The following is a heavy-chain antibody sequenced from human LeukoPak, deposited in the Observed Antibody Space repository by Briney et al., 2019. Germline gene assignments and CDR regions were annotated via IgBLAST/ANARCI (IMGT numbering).Heavy chain of an antibody. CDR2: IYHSGST. Sequence: SETLSLTCAVSGGSISSSNWWSWVRQPPGKGLEWIGEIYHSGSTNYNPSLKSRITISVDTSKNQFSLKLSSVTAADTAVYYCARARVYYDSSGSDFDYWGQGTLVTVSS. CDR1: GGSISSSNW. CDR3: ARARVYYDSSGSDFDY. D-gene: IGHD3-22*01. V-gene: IGHV4-4*02. J-gene: IGHJ4*02.